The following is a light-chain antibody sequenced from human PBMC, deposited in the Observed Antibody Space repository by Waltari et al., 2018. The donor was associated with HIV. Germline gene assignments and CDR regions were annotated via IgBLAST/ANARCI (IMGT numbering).Light chain of an antibody. CDR1: SSNIGNDN. J-gene: IGLJ1*01. Sequence: QSVLTQPPSASGTPGQTVTISCSGSSSNIGNDNVYWYQPLPGMTPKLLIYNNYHGPSGVPDQSAGSKSGTSASLALSGLRSEDEADYYCVGWDGSLSGYVFGAGTTVTVL. V-gene: IGLV1-47*02. CDR2: NNY. CDR3: VGWDGSLSGYV.